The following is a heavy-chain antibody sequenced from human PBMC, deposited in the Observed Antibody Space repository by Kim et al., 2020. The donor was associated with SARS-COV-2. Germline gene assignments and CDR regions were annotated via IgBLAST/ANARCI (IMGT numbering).Heavy chain of an antibody. CDR2: IYYSGST. CDR1: GGSISSYY. D-gene: IGHD3-16*02. CDR3: ARERLDYVWGSYRYKGMDV. J-gene: IGHJ6*02. V-gene: IGHV4-59*01. Sequence: SETLSLTCTVSGGSISSYYWSWIRQPPGKGLEWIGYIYYSGSTNYNPSLKSRVTISVDTSKNQFSLKLSSVTAADTAVYYCARERLDYVWGSYRYKGMDVWGQGTTVTVSS.